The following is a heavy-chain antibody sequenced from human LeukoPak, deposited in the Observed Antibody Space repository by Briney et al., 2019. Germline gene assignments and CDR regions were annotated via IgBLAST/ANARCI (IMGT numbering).Heavy chain of an antibody. CDR1: GGSISSGGYY. V-gene: IGHV4-31*03. J-gene: IGHJ4*02. Sequence: SQTLSLTCTVSGGSISSGGYYWSWIRQHPGKGLEWIGYIYYSGSTYYNPSLKSRVTISADTSKNQFSLKLSSVTAADTAVYYCAASAGAAAGAFDYWGQGTLVTVSS. CDR2: IYYSGST. CDR3: AASAGAAAGAFDY. D-gene: IGHD6-13*01.